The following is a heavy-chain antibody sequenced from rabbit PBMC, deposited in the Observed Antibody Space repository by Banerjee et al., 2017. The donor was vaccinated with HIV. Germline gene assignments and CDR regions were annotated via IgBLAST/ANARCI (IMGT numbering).Heavy chain of an antibody. CDR1: GFDFSSNA. CDR3: ARDLAGVIGWNFNL. CDR2: IYAGSSGST. J-gene: IGHJ4*01. D-gene: IGHD4-1*01. V-gene: IGHV1S45*01. Sequence: QEQLEESGGGLVKPEGSLTLTCKASGFDFSSNAMCWVRQAPGKRPEWIACIYAGSSGSTYYASWAKGRFTISKTSSTTVTLQMTSLTAADTATYFCARDLAGVIGWNFNLWGPGTLVTVS.